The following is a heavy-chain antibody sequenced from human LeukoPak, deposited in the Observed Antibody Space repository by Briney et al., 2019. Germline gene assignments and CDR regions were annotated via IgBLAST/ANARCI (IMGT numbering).Heavy chain of an antibody. CDR3: ARGRCSSTSCYRWFDP. Sequence: ASVKVSCKASGYTFTSYDINWVRQATGQGLEWMGWMNPNSGNTGYAQKFQGRVTMTRNTSISTAYMELSSLRSEDTAVYYRARGRCSSTSCYRWFDPWGQGTLVTVSS. CDR2: MNPNSGNT. J-gene: IGHJ5*02. V-gene: IGHV1-8*01. CDR1: GYTFTSYD. D-gene: IGHD2-2*02.